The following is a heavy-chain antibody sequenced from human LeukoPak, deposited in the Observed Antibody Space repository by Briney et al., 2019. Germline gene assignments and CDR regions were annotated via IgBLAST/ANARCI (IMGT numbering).Heavy chain of an antibody. Sequence: ASVTVSCKASGGTFSSYAIRWVRQAPGQGLEWMGGIIPIFGTANYAQKFQGRVTITADESTSTAYMELSSLRSEDTAVYYCARGLTTVSEGYYYYYMDVWGKGTTVTVSS. V-gene: IGHV1-69*13. J-gene: IGHJ6*03. CDR2: IIPIFGTA. CDR3: ARGLTTVSEGYYYYYMDV. D-gene: IGHD4-11*01. CDR1: GGTFSSYA.